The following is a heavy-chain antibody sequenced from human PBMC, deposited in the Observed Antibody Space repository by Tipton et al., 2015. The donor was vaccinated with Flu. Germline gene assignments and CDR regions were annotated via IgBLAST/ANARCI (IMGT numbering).Heavy chain of an antibody. CDR2: INTDGSTT. CDR3: ARISRLYEDSASLAFDM. V-gene: IGHV3-74*01. Sequence: SLRLSCAASGFAFSGYWMHWVRQVPGKGLVWLSRINTDGSTTNDSDSVEGRFTITRDNAKKTLYLDMNSLRAEDAAVYYCARISRLYEDSASLAFDMWCQGTVVTVSS. J-gene: IGHJ3*02. D-gene: IGHD1-26*01. CDR1: GFAFSGYW.